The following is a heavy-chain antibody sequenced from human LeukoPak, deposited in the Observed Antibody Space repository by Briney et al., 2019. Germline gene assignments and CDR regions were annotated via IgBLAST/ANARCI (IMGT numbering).Heavy chain of an antibody. J-gene: IGHJ4*02. V-gene: IGHV3-7*04. D-gene: IGHD5-24*01. Sequence: PGGSLRLSCVASGFIFSDHFMTWVRQAPGKGLEWVANIKQDGSKKSYVDSVKGRFTISRDNAKNSLYLQMNSLRAEDTAIYYCTRVGYIDEGIDYWGQGTLVTVSS. CDR2: IKQDGSKK. CDR3: TRVGYIDEGIDY. CDR1: GFIFSDHF.